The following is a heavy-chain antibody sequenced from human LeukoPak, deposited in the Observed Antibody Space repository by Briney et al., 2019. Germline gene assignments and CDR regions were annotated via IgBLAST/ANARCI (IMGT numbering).Heavy chain of an antibody. J-gene: IGHJ6*03. V-gene: IGHV1-2*02. Sequence: ASVKVSRKASGYTFTDYYIHWVRQAPGQGLEWMGWINPNSGGTNYAQKFQGRVTMTRDTSISVAYMELSGLRSADAAVYYCARPHPYSSSSVYSKDVWGKGTTVTVSS. CDR1: GYTFTDYY. CDR2: INPNSGGT. CDR3: ARPHPYSSSSVYSKDV. D-gene: IGHD6-6*01.